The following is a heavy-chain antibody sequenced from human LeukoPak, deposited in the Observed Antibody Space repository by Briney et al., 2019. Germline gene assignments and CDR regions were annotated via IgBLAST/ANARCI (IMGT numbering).Heavy chain of an antibody. J-gene: IGHJ6*03. CDR3: ARVAVKDYDFWSGYYSDYYYYYYMDV. CDR1: GGSISSYY. D-gene: IGHD3-3*01. Sequence: SETLSLTCTASGGSISSYYWSWIRQPPGKGLEWMGYISYSGSTNYNPSLKSRVTISVDTSKNQFSLKLSSVTAADTAVYCCARVAVKDYDFWSGYYSDYYYYYYMDVWGKGTTVTVSS. V-gene: IGHV4-59*01. CDR2: ISYSGST.